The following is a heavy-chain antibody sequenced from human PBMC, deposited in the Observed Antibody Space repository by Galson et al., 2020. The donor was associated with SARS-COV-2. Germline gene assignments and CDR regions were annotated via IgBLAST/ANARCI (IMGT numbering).Heavy chain of an antibody. Sequence: AGSLRLTCAASGFTFSSYAMSWVSQAPGKGLEWVSAISGSGGSTSYADSVKGRLTISRDNSKNTLYLQMNSLRAEEPAVYYCAKTDFWSSWLTWYYYGMDVENLDYYGMDVWGQGTTVTVSS. CDR2: ISGSGGST. V-gene: IGHV3-23*01. CDR1: GFTFSSYA. CDR3: AKTDFWSSWLTWYYYGMDVENLDYYGMDV. D-gene: IGHD3-3*01. J-gene: IGHJ6*02.